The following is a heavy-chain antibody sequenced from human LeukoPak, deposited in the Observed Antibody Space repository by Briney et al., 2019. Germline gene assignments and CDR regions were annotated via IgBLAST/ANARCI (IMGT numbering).Heavy chain of an antibody. CDR2: ISGGGDST. V-gene: IGHV3-23*01. Sequence: GGSLRLSCAASGFTFSNYAMTWVRQAPGKGLEWVSTISGGGDSTYYADSVRGRFTISRGDSKSTLYLQMNSLRAEDTAVYYCAKTPDYCTNGVCYTLHYFDYWGQGTLVTVSS. J-gene: IGHJ4*02. CDR3: AKTPDYCTNGVCYTLHYFDY. D-gene: IGHD2-8*01. CDR1: GFTFSNYA.